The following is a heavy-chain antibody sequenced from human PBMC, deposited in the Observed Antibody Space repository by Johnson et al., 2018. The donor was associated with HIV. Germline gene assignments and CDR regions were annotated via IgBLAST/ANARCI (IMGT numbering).Heavy chain of an antibody. J-gene: IGHJ3*01. CDR1: GFIFSSYP. CDR3: ATDYNFWSGRPDSFDV. D-gene: IGHD3-3*01. Sequence: VQLVESGGGLVQPGGSLRLSCAASGFIFSSYPMHWVRQVPGKGLEYVSRITNNGGSTYYVDSVEGRFTLSRDNSKNPLYLQMDSLRAEDMGVYYCATDYNFWSGRPDSFDVWGQGTMVTVSS. CDR2: ITNNGGST. V-gene: IGHV3-64*07.